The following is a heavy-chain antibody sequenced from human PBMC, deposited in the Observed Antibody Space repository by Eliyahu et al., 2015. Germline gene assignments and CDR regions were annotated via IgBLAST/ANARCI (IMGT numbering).Heavy chain of an antibody. Sequence: EVQLVESGGGLFKPGGSLXLSCASSXFTFSSYSXNWVRQAPGKGLEWVSSISSSSSYIYYADSVKGRFTISRDNAKNSLYLQMNSLRAEDTAVYYCARDQLELRFLEWFSVGGMDVWGKGTTVTVSS. V-gene: IGHV3-21*01. CDR1: XFTFSSYS. CDR3: ARDQLELRFLEWFSVGGMDV. CDR2: ISSSSSYI. D-gene: IGHD3-3*01. J-gene: IGHJ6*03.